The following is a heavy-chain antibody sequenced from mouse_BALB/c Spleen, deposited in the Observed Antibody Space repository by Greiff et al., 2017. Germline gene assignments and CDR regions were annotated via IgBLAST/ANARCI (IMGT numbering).Heavy chain of an antibody. J-gene: IGHJ2*01. CDR1: GYSITSGYY. D-gene: IGHD2-4*01. CDR3: ARTGDYDEGRYFDD. Sequence: DVKLQESGPGLVKPSQSLSLTCSVTGYSITSGYYWNWIRQFPGNKLEWMGYISYDGSNNYNPSLKNRISITRDTSKNQFFLKLNSVTTEDTATYYCARTGDYDEGRYFDDWGQGTTLTVSS. V-gene: IGHV3-6*02. CDR2: ISYDGSN.